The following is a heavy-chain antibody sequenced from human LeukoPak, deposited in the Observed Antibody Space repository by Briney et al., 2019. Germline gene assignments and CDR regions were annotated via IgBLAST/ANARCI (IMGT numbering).Heavy chain of an antibody. V-gene: IGHV1-8*01. CDR2: MNPSGGQT. Sequence: GASVKVSCKASGYTFTSYDINWVRQAPGQGPEWMGWMNPSGGQTNYAQSLQGRVTMTRNTSTSTAYMDLSSLRSEDTAVYYCTRRSVAGTFEYWGQGTLVTVSS. CDR3: TRRSVAGTFEY. J-gene: IGHJ4*02. D-gene: IGHD6-19*01. CDR1: GYTFTSYD.